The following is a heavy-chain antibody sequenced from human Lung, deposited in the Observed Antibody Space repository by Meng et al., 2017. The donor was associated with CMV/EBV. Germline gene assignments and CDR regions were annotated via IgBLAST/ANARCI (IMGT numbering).Heavy chain of an antibody. D-gene: IGHD6-19*01. V-gene: IGHV3-66*02. CDR2: IYTGGST. Sequence: GESLKISCAASGISVSSNYMTWVRQAPGKGLEWVSVIYTGGSTYYADSVQGRFTISRDNSKNTLYLQMNSLRAGDTAVYYCARDHAVTGSGIDYWGQGTAVNGAS. CDR3: ARDHAVTGSGIDY. CDR1: GISVSSNY. J-gene: IGHJ4*02.